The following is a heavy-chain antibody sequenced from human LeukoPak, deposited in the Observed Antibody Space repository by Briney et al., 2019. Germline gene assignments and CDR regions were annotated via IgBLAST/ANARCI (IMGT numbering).Heavy chain of an antibody. D-gene: IGHD4-11*01. CDR2: ISYDGSNK. CDR1: GFTFSSYG. Sequence: GGSLRLSCAASGFTFSSYGMHWVRQAPGKGLEWVAVISYDGSNKYYADSVKGRFTISRDDPKNTLYLQMNSLRAEDTAVYYCVKDLYAYSNYHYGMDVWGQGTTVTVSS. J-gene: IGHJ6*02. V-gene: IGHV3-30*18. CDR3: VKDLYAYSNYHYGMDV.